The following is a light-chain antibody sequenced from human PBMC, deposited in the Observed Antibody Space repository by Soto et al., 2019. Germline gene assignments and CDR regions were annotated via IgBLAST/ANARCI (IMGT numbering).Light chain of an antibody. J-gene: IGLJ1*01. Sequence: QPALTQPASVSGSPGQSITISCTGTSSDVGSYNLVSWYQQHPGKVPQLMIYEGSKRPSGVSNRFSGSKSGNTASLTISGLQAEDEADYYCCSYARGSTYVFGTGTKVTVL. CDR1: SSDVGSYNL. CDR3: CSYARGSTYV. V-gene: IGLV2-23*01. CDR2: EGS.